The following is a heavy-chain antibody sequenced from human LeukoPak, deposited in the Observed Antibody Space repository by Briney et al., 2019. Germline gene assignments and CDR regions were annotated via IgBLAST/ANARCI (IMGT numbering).Heavy chain of an antibody. CDR1: GVYISKCGLY. Sequence: SETLSLTCTVSGVYISKCGLYWVGLRPPRGEGRVWSGNIYYTGVTSTNPFFRSRMSISVDTSKNQFSLNLTSVTAADAAVYYCARERSSSGGHNWFDPWGQGTLVTVSS. V-gene: IGHV4-39*07. CDR3: ARERSSSGGHNWFDP. CDR2: IYYTGVT. D-gene: IGHD4-23*01. J-gene: IGHJ5*02.